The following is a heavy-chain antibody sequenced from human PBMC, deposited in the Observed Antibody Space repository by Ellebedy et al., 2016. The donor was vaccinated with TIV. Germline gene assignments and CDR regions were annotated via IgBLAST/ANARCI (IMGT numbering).Heavy chain of an antibody. V-gene: IGHV1-45*02. CDR2: ITPFNGNT. Sequence: SVKVSXXASGYTFTYRYLHWVRQAPGQALEWMGWITPFNGNTNYAQKFQGRVTITRDRSMSTAYMELSSLRSEDTTMYYCARSTGTDGMDVWGQGTTVTVSS. J-gene: IGHJ6*02. CDR1: GYTFTYRY. CDR3: ARSTGTDGMDV. D-gene: IGHD1-1*01.